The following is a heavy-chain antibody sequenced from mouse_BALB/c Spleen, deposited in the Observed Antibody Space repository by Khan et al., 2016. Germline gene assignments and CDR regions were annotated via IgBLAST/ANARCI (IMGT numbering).Heavy chain of an antibody. Sequence: QIQLVQSGPELKKPGETVKISCKASGYTFTNYGMNWVKQAPGKGLKWMGWINTNTGEPTYAEEFKGRFAFSLETSARTAYLQINNFKNEDTATYFCAEVYFGRNWFAYWGQGTLVTVSA. CDR3: AEVYFGRNWFAY. CDR2: INTNTGEP. D-gene: IGHD1-1*01. CDR1: GYTFTNYG. J-gene: IGHJ3*01. V-gene: IGHV9-3*02.